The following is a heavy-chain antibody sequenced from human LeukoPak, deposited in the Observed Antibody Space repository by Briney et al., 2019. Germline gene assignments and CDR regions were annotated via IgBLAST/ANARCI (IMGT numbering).Heavy chain of an antibody. J-gene: IGHJ1*01. Sequence: GGSLRLSCAASGFTFSSYTMNWVRQAPGKGLEWVSSISSSSSYIYYADSVKGRFTTSRDNAKNSLYLQMNSLRAEDTAVYYCARQNTEYSSGWYEYFQHWGQGTPVTVSS. CDR2: ISSSSSYI. CDR1: GFTFSSYT. V-gene: IGHV3-21*01. D-gene: IGHD6-19*01. CDR3: ARQNTEYSSGWYEYFQH.